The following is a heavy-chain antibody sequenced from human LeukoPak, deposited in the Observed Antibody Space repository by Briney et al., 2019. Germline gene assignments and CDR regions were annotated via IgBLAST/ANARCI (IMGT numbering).Heavy chain of an antibody. D-gene: IGHD6-13*01. CDR3: VGGPISAAGEDY. CDR1: GFTFSSYA. V-gene: IGHV3-21*01. J-gene: IGHJ4*02. CDR2: ISGGSGYI. Sequence: GGSLRLSCAASGFTFSSYAMSWVRQAPGKGLEWVSSISGGSGYIYYADSVKGRFTISRDNAKNSLYLQMNSLRAEDTAVYYCVGGPISAAGEDYWGQGILVTVSS.